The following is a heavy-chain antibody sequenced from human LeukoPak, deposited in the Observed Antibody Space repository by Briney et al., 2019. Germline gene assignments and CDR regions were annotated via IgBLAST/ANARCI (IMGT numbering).Heavy chain of an antibody. CDR1: GGSISSGSYY. J-gene: IGHJ4*02. CDR2: IYTSGST. Sequence: KPSDTLSLTCTVSGGSISSGSYYWSWIRQPAGKGLEWIGRIYTSGSTNYNPSLKSRVTISVDTSKNQFSLKLSSVTAADTAVYYCARLSRDGYNFVDYWGQGTLVTVPS. V-gene: IGHV4-61*02. D-gene: IGHD5-24*01. CDR3: ARLSRDGYNFVDY.